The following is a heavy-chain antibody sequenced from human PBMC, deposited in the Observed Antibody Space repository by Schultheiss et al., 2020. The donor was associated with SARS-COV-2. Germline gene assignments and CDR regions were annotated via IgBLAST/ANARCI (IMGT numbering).Heavy chain of an antibody. CDR1: GYTFSSYG. V-gene: IGHV1-18*04. J-gene: IGHJ6*03. D-gene: IGHD1-26*01. Sequence: ASVKVSCKASGYTFSSYGVSWVRQAPGQGLEWMGWISAYNGNTRYAQKFQDRLTMTTDTSTSTAYMELRSLTSDDTAVYYCAREPRTVGATGMDVWGKGTTVTVSS. CDR3: AREPRTVGATGMDV. CDR2: ISAYNGNT.